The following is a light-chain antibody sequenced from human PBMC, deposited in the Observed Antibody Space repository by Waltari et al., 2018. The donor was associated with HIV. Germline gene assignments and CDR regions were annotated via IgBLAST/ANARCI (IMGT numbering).Light chain of an antibody. J-gene: IGKJ2*03. Sequence: DIQMTQSPSTLSSSVGDRVSITCRASRNISTWLAWYQQKPGKAPKLLIYKASTLESEVPSRFSGSGSGTEFTLTISSLQPDDFATYYCQEYKTYSLYSFGQGTKLEIK. CDR2: KAS. CDR3: QEYKTYSLYS. CDR1: RNISTW. V-gene: IGKV1-5*03.